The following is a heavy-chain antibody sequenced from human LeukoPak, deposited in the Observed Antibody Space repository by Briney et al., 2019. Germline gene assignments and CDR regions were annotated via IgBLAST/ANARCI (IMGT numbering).Heavy chain of an antibody. Sequence: PGGSLRLSCAASGFTFSSYSMNWVRQAPGKGLEWVSSISSSSSYIYYADSVKGRFTISRDNAKNSLYLQMNSLRAEDTAVYYCARQAVVVPAACWYNWFDPWGQGTLVTVSS. V-gene: IGHV3-21*01. CDR1: GFTFSSYS. D-gene: IGHD2-2*01. J-gene: IGHJ5*02. CDR3: ARQAVVVPAACWYNWFDP. CDR2: ISSSSSYI.